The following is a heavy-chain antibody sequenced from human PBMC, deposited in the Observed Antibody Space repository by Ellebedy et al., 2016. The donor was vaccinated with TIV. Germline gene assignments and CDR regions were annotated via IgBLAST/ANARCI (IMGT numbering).Heavy chain of an antibody. CDR1: GGSISSGGNY. CDR2: IYYSGST. V-gene: IGHV4-31*03. Sequence: MPSETLSLTCTVSGGSISSGGNYWTWIRQHPVKFLEWIGFIYYSGSTYNNPSLSSRVTMSVDTSKNQFSLNLTSVTAADTAMYYCARGSGWYDQFDLWGQGTRVTVSS. CDR3: ARGSGWYDQFDL. J-gene: IGHJ4*02. D-gene: IGHD6-19*01.